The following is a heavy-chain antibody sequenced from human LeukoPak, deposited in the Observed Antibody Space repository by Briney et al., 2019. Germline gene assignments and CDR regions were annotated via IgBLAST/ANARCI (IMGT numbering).Heavy chain of an antibody. Sequence: PGGSLRLSCAASGFTFSTYAMSWVRQAPGKGLEWVSAISGSGGSTYYADSVKGRFTISRDNSKNTLYLQMNSLRAEDTAVYYCAKNPGGSYYGGSFDIWGQGTMVTVSS. CDR1: GFTFSTYA. J-gene: IGHJ3*02. V-gene: IGHV3-23*01. D-gene: IGHD1-26*01. CDR3: AKNPGGSYYGGSFDI. CDR2: ISGSGGST.